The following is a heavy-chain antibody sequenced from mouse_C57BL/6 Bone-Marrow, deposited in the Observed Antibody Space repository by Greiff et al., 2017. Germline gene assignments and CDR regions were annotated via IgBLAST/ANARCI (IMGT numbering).Heavy chain of an antibody. CDR1: GFTFSSYG. D-gene: IGHD1-1*01. J-gene: IGHJ1*03. CDR3: ARQGPYYYGSSRYWYFDV. V-gene: IGHV5-6*01. Sequence: EVKLVESGGDLVKPGGSLKLSCAASGFTFSSYGMSWVRQTPDKRLEWVATISSGGSYTYYPDSVKGRFTISRDNAKNTLYLQMSSLKSEDTAMYYCARQGPYYYGSSRYWYFDVWGTATTVTVSS. CDR2: ISSGGSYT.